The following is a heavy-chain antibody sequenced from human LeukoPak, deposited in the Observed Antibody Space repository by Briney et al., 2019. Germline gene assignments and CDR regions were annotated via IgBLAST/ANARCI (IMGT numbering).Heavy chain of an antibody. J-gene: IGHJ4*02. CDR2: IRYDGSNK. CDR3: ARDGTSRFVAVAGYYFDY. D-gene: IGHD6-19*01. V-gene: IGHV3-30*02. CDR1: AFTFSSYG. Sequence: PGGSLRLSCAASAFTFSSYGMHWVHQAPGKGLEWVAFIRYDGSNKYYADSVKGRFTISRDNSRNTLYLQMGSLRAEDMAVYYCARDGTSRFVAVAGYYFDYWGQGTLVTVSS.